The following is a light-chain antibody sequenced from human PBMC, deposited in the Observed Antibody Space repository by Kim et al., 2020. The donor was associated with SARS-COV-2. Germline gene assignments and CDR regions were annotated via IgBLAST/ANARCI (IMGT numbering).Light chain of an antibody. CDR2: AAS. V-gene: IGKV1-39*01. CDR3: QQSYSTPRT. Sequence: DIQMTQSPSSLSASVGDRITITCRASQTISSYLIWYQQKPGKAPNLLIYAASSLQSGVPSRFSGSGSGTDFTLTISSLQPEDFATYYCQQSYSTPRTFGQGTKLEI. J-gene: IGKJ2*02. CDR1: QTISSY.